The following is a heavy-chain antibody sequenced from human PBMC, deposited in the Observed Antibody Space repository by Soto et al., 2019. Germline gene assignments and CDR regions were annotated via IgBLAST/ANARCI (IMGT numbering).Heavy chain of an antibody. D-gene: IGHD2-2*01. CDR2: IIPIFGTA. J-gene: IGHJ3*02. CDR1: GGTFSSYA. Sequence: ASVKVSCKASGGTFSSYAISWVRQAPGQGLEWMGGIIPIFGTANYAQKFQGRVTITADESTSTAYMELSSLRSEDTAVYYCAGYSPRYCSSTSCSFDAFDIWGQGTMVTVSS. CDR3: AGYSPRYCSSTSCSFDAFDI. V-gene: IGHV1-69*13.